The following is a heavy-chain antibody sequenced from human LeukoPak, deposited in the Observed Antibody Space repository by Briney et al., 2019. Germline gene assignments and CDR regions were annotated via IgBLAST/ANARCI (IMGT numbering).Heavy chain of an antibody. V-gene: IGHV3-11*04. CDR2: ISSSGSTI. CDR3: AREAYYDSSGYYTHYYYYYMDV. D-gene: IGHD3-22*01. CDR1: GFTFSDYC. Sequence: GGSLRLSCAASGFTFSDYCMSWIRQAPGKGLEWVSYISSSGSTIYYADSVKGRFTISRDNAKNSLYLQMNSLRAEDTAVYYCAREAYYDSSGYYTHYYYYYMDVWGKGTTVTISS. J-gene: IGHJ6*03.